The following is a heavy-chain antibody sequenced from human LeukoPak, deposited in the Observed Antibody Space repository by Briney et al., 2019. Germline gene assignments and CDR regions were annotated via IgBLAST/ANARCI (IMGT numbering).Heavy chain of an antibody. D-gene: IGHD3-3*01. J-gene: IGHJ3*02. CDR3: ARDHGYYDFWSGYYTNAFDI. V-gene: IGHV3-7*01. Sequence: SGGSLRLFCAACGFTFSIYWMSWVRQARGKGLEWVANIKQDGSEKYYVDSVKGRFTISRDNAKNSLYLQMNSLRAEDTAVYYCARDHGYYDFWSGYYTNAFDIWGQGTMVTVSS. CDR2: IKQDGSEK. CDR1: GFTFSIYW.